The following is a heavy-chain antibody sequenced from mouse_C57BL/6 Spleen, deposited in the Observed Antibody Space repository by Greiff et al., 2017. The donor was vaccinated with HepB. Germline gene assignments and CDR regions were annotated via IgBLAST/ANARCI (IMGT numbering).Heavy chain of an antibody. CDR3: ARRGGYDYHFDY. CDR2: INPSTGGT. J-gene: IGHJ2*01. CDR1: GYSFTGYY. Sequence: VQLQQSGPELVKPGASVKISCKASGYSFTGYYMNWVKQSPEKSLEWIGEINPSTGGTTYNQKFKAKATLTVDKSSSTAYMQLKSLTSEDSAVYYCARRGGYDYHFDYWGQGTTLTVSS. V-gene: IGHV1-42*01. D-gene: IGHD2-4*01.